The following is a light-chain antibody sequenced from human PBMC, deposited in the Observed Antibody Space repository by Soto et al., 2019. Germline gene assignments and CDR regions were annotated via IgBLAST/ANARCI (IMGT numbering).Light chain of an antibody. CDR3: QQYFNWPLTWT. J-gene: IGKJ3*01. CDR1: QSVTSSY. CDR2: GVS. V-gene: IGKV3-20*01. Sequence: EIVLTQSPGTVSLSPGERATLSCRASQSVTSSYLAWYQQKPGQAPRLLIYGVSSRTTGIPDRFSGSGAGTDFTLTISSLQSEDFAVYYCQQYFNWPLTWTFGPGT.